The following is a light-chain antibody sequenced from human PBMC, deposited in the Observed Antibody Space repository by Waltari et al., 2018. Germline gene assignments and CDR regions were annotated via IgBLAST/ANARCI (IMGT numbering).Light chain of an antibody. CDR3: QAWDSSTVV. CDR2: QDT. CDR1: KLGDKY. Sequence: SYELTQPPSVSVSPGQTASITCSGDKLGDKYVCWYQQKPGQSPVLVIYQDTKWPSGIPERFSGSNSGNTATLTISGTQAMDEADYYCQAWDSSTVVFGGVTKLTVL. J-gene: IGLJ2*01. V-gene: IGLV3-1*01.